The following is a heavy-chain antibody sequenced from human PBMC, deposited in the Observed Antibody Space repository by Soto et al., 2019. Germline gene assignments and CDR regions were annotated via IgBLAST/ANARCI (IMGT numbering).Heavy chain of an antibody. J-gene: IGHJ6*02. CDR1: GYTFTSYA. V-gene: IGHV1-3*01. CDR3: AMPGGWYRYCYYGLDV. Sequence: ASVKVSCKASGYTFTSYAMHWVRQAPGQRLEWMGWINAGNGNTKYSQKFQGRVTITRDTSASTAYMELSSLRSEDTAVYYCAMPGGWYRYCYYGLDVWGQGTTVTVSS. CDR2: INAGNGNT. D-gene: IGHD6-19*01.